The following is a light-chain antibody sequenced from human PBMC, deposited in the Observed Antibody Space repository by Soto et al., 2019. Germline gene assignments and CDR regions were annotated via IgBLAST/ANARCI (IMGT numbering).Light chain of an antibody. Sequence: DIQMTQSPSSLSASVGDRVTITCRASQGISNYLAWYQQKPGKVPTLLIYAASTLQSGVPSRFSGSGSATDFTLTISGLQPEDVATYYCQNYNSALWTVGQGTKVEI. J-gene: IGKJ1*01. CDR2: AAS. CDR1: QGISNY. CDR3: QNYNSALWT. V-gene: IGKV1-27*01.